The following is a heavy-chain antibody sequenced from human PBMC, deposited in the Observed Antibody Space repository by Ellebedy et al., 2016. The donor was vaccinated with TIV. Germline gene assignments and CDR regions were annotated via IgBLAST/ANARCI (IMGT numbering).Heavy chain of an antibody. CDR3: AKGLTGDRGGWGWYFDL. CDR2: ISASGGST. J-gene: IGHJ2*01. Sequence: GESLKISCSASGFTFSSYAMSWVRQAPGKGLEWVSGISASGGSTYYGDSVKGRFSISRDSSKNTLYLQMNSLRVEDTARYYCAKGLTGDRGGWGWYFDLWGRGTVVTVSS. CDR1: GFTFSSYA. D-gene: IGHD7-27*01. V-gene: IGHV3-23*01.